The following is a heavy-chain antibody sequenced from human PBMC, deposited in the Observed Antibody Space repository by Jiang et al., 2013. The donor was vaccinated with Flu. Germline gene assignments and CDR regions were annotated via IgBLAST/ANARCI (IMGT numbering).Heavy chain of an antibody. J-gene: IGHJ4*02. CDR3: GRHRWQGSDSNFELGD. V-gene: IGHV1-18*04. Sequence: GAEVKKPGASVRVSCKASGYIFNNYGIGWVRQAPGQGLEYMGWINPKNGNTNYVQKLQGRVTMTTDTSTTTAYMELTSLRSDDTAVYYCGRHRWQGSDSNFELGDWGQGTLVTVSS. D-gene: IGHD1-26*01. CDR1: GYIFNNYG. CDR2: INPKNGNT.